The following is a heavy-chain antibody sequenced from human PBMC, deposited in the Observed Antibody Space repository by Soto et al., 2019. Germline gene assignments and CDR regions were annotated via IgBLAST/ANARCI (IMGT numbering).Heavy chain of an antibody. D-gene: IGHD3-3*01. Sequence: ASVKVSCKDSGDTFSNHTISWVRQAPGQGLEWMGWIIPYNGNTNYAQKLQGRVTITTDKSTSTAYMELRSLRSDDTAVYYCAIITGITIFGVGQENNAFDIWGQGTMVT. CDR1: GDTFSNHT. J-gene: IGHJ3*02. CDR3: AIITGITIFGVGQENNAFDI. V-gene: IGHV1-18*01. CDR2: IIPYNGNT.